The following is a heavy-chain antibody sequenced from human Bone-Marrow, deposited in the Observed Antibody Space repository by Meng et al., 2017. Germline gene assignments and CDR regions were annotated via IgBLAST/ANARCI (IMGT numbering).Heavy chain of an antibody. CDR2: ISSSSSYI. J-gene: IGHJ4*02. D-gene: IGHD2-15*01. V-gene: IGHV3-21*01. CDR3: ARAFWGDDIVVGTY. Sequence: GESLKISCAASGFTFSSYSMNWVRQAPGKRLEWVSSISSSSSYIYYADSVKGRFTISRDNAKNSLYLQMNSLRAEDTAVYYCARAFWGDDIVVGTYWGQGTLVTVSS. CDR1: GFTFSSYS.